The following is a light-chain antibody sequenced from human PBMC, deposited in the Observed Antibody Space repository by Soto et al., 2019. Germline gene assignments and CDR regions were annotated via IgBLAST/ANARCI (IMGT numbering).Light chain of an antibody. CDR2: GAS. J-gene: IGKJ5*01. Sequence: EIVMTQSPATLSVSPGERATLSCRASQSFSSNLAWYQQKPGQAPRLLIYGASTRATGIPARFSGSGSGTEFTLTLSSLQSEDFAVYYCQQYNNWPITFVQGTRLEIK. CDR1: QSFSSN. CDR3: QQYNNWPIT. V-gene: IGKV3-15*01.